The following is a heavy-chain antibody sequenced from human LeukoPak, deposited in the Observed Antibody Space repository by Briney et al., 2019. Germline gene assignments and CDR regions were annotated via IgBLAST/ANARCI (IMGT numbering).Heavy chain of an antibody. CDR1: GFIFSNHG. Sequence: GGPLRLSCTASGFIFSNHGMNWVRQAPGKGLEWISYISSTSADIYYVDSVKGRFTISRDNAKNSLYLQMNSLRAEDTAIYYCARRGPYFDYWGQGILVTVSS. J-gene: IGHJ4*02. V-gene: IGHV3-21*05. CDR3: ARRGPYFDY. D-gene: IGHD3-10*01. CDR2: ISSTSADI.